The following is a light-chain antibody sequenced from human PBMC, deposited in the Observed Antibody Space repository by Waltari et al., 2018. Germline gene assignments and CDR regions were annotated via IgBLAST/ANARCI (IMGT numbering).Light chain of an antibody. CDR2: GAS. J-gene: IGKJ2*01. CDR1: QSVSSN. CDR3: QQYNNWPYT. V-gene: IGKV3-15*01. Sequence: ELVMTQSPATLSVSPGERATLSCRASQSVSSNLAWYQQKPGQAPRLLIYGASTRATGIPARFSGSGSGTEFTLTFSSMQSEDFAVYYCQQYNNWPYTFGQGTKLEIK.